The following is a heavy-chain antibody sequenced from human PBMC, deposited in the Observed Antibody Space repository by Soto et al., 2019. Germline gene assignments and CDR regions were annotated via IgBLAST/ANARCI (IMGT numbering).Heavy chain of an antibody. CDR1: GGSISSSSYY. J-gene: IGHJ5*02. CDR2: IYYTGST. CDR3: ARPSAYCSGGSCYSPSWFDP. Sequence: QLQLQESGPGLVKPSETLSLTCTVSGGSISSSSYYWGWIRQPPGKGLEWIGSIYYTGSTYYNPSLKSLVTISVDTSKNQFSLKLSSVTAADTAVYYCARPSAYCSGGSCYSPSWFDPWGQGTLVTVSS. D-gene: IGHD2-15*01. V-gene: IGHV4-39*01.